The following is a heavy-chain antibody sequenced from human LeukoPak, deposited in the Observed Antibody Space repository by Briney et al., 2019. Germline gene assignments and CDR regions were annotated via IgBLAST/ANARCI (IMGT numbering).Heavy chain of an antibody. CDR3: VQNQGYCSGAGCSFRFDP. J-gene: IGHJ5*02. V-gene: IGHV4-59*01. CDR2: IYYGGST. Sequence: PSETLSLTCTVSGAFIRSYYWSWIRQSPGKGLEWIGHIYYGGSTNYNPSLKSRVTISLDTSKNQFSLKLSSLTAADTAVYYCVQNQGYCSGAGCSFRFDPWGQGTLVTVSS. D-gene: IGHD2-15*01. CDR1: GAFIRSYY.